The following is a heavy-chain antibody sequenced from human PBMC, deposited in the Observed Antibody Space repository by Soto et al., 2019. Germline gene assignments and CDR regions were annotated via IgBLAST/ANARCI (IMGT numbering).Heavy chain of an antibody. V-gene: IGHV3-7*04. Sequence: EVQLVESGGGLVQPGGSLRLSCVASGFTFSSYWMNWVRQVPGKGLEWVANIEQDGSEINYVDSVKGRFTISRDNAKNSLHLQMNSLRAEDTAVYYCARSSGWTADYWGQGILVTVSS. J-gene: IGHJ4*02. CDR3: ARSSGWTADY. D-gene: IGHD3-10*01. CDR1: GFTFSSYW. CDR2: IEQDGSEI.